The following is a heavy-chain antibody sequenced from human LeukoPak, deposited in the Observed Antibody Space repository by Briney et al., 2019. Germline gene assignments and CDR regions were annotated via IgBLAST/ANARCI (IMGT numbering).Heavy chain of an antibody. Sequence: PSETLSLTCTVSGGSISSSSYYWGWICQPPGKGLEWIGSIYDSESTYYNPSLKSRVTISVDTSKNQFSLKLSSVTAADSAVYYCAGGHCRGSTCYSKGYWGQGTLVTVSS. D-gene: IGHD2-15*01. J-gene: IGHJ4*02. V-gene: IGHV4-39*01. CDR3: AGGHCRGSTCYSKGY. CDR1: GGSISSSSYY. CDR2: IYDSEST.